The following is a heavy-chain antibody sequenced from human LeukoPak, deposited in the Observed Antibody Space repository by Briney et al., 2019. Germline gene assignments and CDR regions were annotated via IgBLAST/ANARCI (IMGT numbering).Heavy chain of an antibody. Sequence: NSSETLSLTCTVSGGSSSTYYWSWFRQPPGKGLEWIGYIYYSGYTNYIPSLKSRVTMSVDTSKNQFSLKLSSVTAADTAVFYCARDKYIYDSSGYYTFDYWGQGTLVTVSS. CDR1: GGSSSTYY. CDR2: IYYSGYT. V-gene: IGHV4-59*12. D-gene: IGHD3-22*01. CDR3: ARDKYIYDSSGYYTFDY. J-gene: IGHJ4*02.